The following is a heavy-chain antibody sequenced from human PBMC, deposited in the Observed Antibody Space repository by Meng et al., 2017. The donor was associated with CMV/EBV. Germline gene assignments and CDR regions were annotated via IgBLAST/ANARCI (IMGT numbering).Heavy chain of an antibody. CDR3: AKDISYGGNGPFDY. V-gene: IGHV3-43*01. Sequence: GESLKISCAASGFTFDDYTMHWVRQAPGKGLEWVSLISWDCGSTYYADSVKGRFTISRDNSKNSLYLQMNSLRTEDTALYYCAKDISYGGNGPFDYWGQGTLVTVSS. D-gene: IGHD4-23*01. J-gene: IGHJ4*02. CDR1: GFTFDDYT. CDR2: ISWDCGST.